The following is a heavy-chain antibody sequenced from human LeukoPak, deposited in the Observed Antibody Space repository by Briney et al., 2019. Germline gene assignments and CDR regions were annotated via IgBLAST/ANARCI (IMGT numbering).Heavy chain of an antibody. V-gene: IGHV4-39*01. D-gene: IGHD6-13*01. CDR1: VGTVSSSNSY. CDR3: ARLAGADYYFGMDV. Sequence: SETVSLTCTVSVGTVSSSNSYWGWMRQPPGRGLEWTGSIYYSGSTYYSPSLKSRVTISVDTSKNQFSLKLSSVTAADTAVYYCARLAGADYYFGMDVWGQGTTVTVSS. CDR2: IYYSGST. J-gene: IGHJ6*02.